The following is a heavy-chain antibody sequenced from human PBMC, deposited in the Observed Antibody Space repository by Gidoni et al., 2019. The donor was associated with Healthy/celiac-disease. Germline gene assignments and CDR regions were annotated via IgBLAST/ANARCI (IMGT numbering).Heavy chain of an antibody. CDR1: GFHFSSHA. V-gene: IGHV3-23*01. D-gene: IGHD6-6*01. Sequence: EVQLLESGGGLVQPGGSLSLSCSASGFHFSSHAMSWVRQAPGKGLEWVSAISGSGGSTYYADSVKGRFTISRDNSKNTLYLQMNSLRAEDTAVYYCAKGGSARPDWDYWGQGTLVTVSS. CDR2: ISGSGGST. J-gene: IGHJ4*02. CDR3: AKGGSARPDWDY.